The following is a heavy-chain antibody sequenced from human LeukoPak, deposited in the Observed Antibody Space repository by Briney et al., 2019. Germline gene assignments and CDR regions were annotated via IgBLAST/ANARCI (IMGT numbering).Heavy chain of an antibody. D-gene: IGHD3-9*01. V-gene: IGHV1-69*06. CDR1: GGTFSSYA. Sequence: SVRVSCKASGGTFSSYAISWVRQAPGQGLEWMGGIIPIFGAANYAQKFQGRVTITADKSTSTAYMELSSLRSEDTAVYYCARFSNPDILTGYYVYWGQGTLVTVSS. CDR3: ARFSNPDILTGYYVY. J-gene: IGHJ4*02. CDR2: IIPIFGAA.